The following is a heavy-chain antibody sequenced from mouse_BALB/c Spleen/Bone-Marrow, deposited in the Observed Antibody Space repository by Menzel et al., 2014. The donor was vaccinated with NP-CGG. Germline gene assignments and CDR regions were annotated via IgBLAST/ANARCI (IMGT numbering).Heavy chain of an antibody. Sequence: EVMLVESGPELVKPGASVEISCKTSGYTFTEYTMHWVKQSHGKSLEWIGGINPNNGGATYNQKFKGKATLTVDKSSSTAYMELRSLTSEDSAVYYCARRDGSSYNYWYFDVWGAGTTVTVSS. CDR2: INPNNGGA. CDR1: GYTFTEYT. V-gene: IGHV1-18*01. D-gene: IGHD1-1*01. CDR3: ARRDGSSYNYWYFDV. J-gene: IGHJ1*01.